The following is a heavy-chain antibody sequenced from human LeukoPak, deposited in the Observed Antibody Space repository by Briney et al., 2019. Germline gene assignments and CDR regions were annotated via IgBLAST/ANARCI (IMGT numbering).Heavy chain of an antibody. CDR2: IYSSGNT. J-gene: IGHJ6*03. CDR1: GGSISTHY. V-gene: IGHV4-59*11. CDR3: ARKDDYHFFMDV. Sequence: PSETLSLTCTVSGGSISTHYWSWIRQFPGEGLELIGYIYSSGNTNYNPSLKSRVTISADTSKKQFSLKLSSVTVADTAVYYCARKDDYHFFMDVWGTGTTVTVSS.